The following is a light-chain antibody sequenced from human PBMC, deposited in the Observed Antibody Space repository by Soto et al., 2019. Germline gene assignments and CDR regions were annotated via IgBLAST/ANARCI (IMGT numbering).Light chain of an antibody. CDR3: QQYGNSLT. V-gene: IGKV3-20*01. CDR2: GAT. CDR1: QSVSSSY. J-gene: IGKJ4*01. Sequence: EIVLTQSPGTLSLSPGERATLSCRASQSVSSSYLAWYQQKPGQAPRLLIYGATSRATGIPDRFSGTGSGTDFSLTISRLEPEDFAVDYCQQYGNSLTFGGGTKVDIK.